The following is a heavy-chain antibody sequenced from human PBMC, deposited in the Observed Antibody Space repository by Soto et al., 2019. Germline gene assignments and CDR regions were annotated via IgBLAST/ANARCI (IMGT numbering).Heavy chain of an antibody. Sequence: SETLSLTCAVYGGSFSDTYWNWFRQPPGKGLEWIGEINHNTNTIYNPSLTSRVTISVDTSKNHFSLKLTSVTAADTAIYYCARDRHNNFFDPWGQGTLVTVSS. V-gene: IGHV4-34*01. CDR1: GGSFSDTY. CDR2: INHNTNT. CDR3: ARDRHNNFFDP. D-gene: IGHD3-16*02. J-gene: IGHJ5*02.